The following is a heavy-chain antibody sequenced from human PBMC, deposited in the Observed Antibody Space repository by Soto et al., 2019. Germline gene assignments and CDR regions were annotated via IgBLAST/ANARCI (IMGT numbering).Heavy chain of an antibody. CDR1: GGSFSGHY. CDR2: INQGGTT. J-gene: IGHJ4*02. D-gene: IGHD6-13*01. Sequence: QVQLRQWGAGLLKPSETLSLTCAVYGGSFSGHYWSWIRQPPGKGLEGIGEINQGGTTNYNPSLKSRVTISVDTSKNQFSLKLSSVTAADTAVYYCARGVPGYSSSWYAYWGQGTLVTVSS. V-gene: IGHV4-34*01. CDR3: ARGVPGYSSSWYAY.